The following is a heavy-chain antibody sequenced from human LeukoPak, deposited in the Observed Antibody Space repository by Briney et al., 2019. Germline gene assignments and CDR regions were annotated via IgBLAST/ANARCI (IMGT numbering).Heavy chain of an antibody. CDR3: AKHLSAALIFDY. CDR1: GGSINNYY. V-gene: IGHV4-4*07. Sequence: SETLSLTCTVSGGSINNYYWSWIRQSAGTGLEWIGRIFSSGSTYYNPSLQSRVTMSLGTSKDRFSLKLTSVTAADTAVYYCAKHLSAALIFDYWGQGILVTVSS. CDR2: IFSSGST. J-gene: IGHJ4*02. D-gene: IGHD2-15*01.